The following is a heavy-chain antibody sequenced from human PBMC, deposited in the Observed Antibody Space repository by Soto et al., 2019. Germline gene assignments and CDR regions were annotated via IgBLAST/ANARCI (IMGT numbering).Heavy chain of an antibody. CDR1: GFTFSSYA. Sequence: GGSLRLSCAASGFTFSSYAMHWVRQAPGKGLEWVAVISYDGSNKYYADSVKGRFTISRDNSKNTLYLQMNSLRAEDTAVYYCARDRGLGKEFWYFDLWGRGTLVTVSS. D-gene: IGHD7-27*01. V-gene: IGHV3-30-3*01. CDR2: ISYDGSNK. J-gene: IGHJ2*01. CDR3: ARDRGLGKEFWYFDL.